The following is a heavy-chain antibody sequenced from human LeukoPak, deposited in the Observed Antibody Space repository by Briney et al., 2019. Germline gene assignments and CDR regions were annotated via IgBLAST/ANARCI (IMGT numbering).Heavy chain of an antibody. Sequence: GGSLRLSCAASGFTVSNNYMAWVRQAPGKGLEWVSVIYSGGTTYYADSVKGRFTISRDNSKKTLYLQMNSLRAEDTAVYYCARETGDDAFDIWGQGTMVTVSS. D-gene: IGHD7-27*01. CDR2: IYSGGTT. J-gene: IGHJ3*02. CDR1: GFTVSNNY. CDR3: ARETGDDAFDI. V-gene: IGHV3-66*01.